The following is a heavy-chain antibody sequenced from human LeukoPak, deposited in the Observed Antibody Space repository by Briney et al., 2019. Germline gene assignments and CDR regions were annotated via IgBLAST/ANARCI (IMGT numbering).Heavy chain of an antibody. CDR3: ARATVAAYYFDY. CDR1: GGSFSGYY. D-gene: IGHD2-15*01. J-gene: IGHJ4*02. CDR2: INHSGST. V-gene: IGHV4-34*01. Sequence: PSETLSFTCAVYGGSFSGYYWSWIRQPPGKGLEWIGEINHSGSTNYNPSLKSRVTISVDTSKNQFSLKLSSVTAADTAVYYCARATVAAYYFDYWGQGTLVTVSS.